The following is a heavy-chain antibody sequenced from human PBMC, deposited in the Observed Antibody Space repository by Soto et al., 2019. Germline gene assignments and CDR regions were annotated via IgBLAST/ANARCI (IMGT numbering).Heavy chain of an antibody. D-gene: IGHD1-26*01. CDR2: TYYRSKWYY. Sequence: AQTLSLTCAITGDSVSSNSAGWSWVRQSPSRGLEWLGRTYYRSKWYYEYAVSVRGRITINPDTSKNQYSLQLNSVTPEDTAVYFCARGEQYSGRIFDYWGQGTLVTVSS. J-gene: IGHJ4*01. CDR1: GDSVSSNSAG. CDR3: ARGEQYSGRIFDY. V-gene: IGHV6-1*01.